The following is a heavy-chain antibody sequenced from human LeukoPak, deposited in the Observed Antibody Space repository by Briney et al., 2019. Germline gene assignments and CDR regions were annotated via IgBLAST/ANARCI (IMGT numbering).Heavy chain of an antibody. J-gene: IGHJ4*02. D-gene: IGHD4-17*01. Sequence: GGSLRLSCAASGFTFSSYGMHWVRQAPGKGLEWVAVISYDGSNKYYADSVKGRFTISRDNSKNTLYLQMNSLRAEDTAVYYRAKAWNDYGDYGNYWGQGTLVTVSS. CDR3: AKAWNDYGDYGNY. V-gene: IGHV3-30*18. CDR1: GFTFSSYG. CDR2: ISYDGSNK.